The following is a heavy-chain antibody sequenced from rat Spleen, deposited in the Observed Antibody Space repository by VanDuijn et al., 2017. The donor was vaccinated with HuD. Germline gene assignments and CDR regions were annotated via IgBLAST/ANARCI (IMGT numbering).Heavy chain of an antibody. D-gene: IGHD1-6*01. V-gene: IGHV2-32*01. CDR3: ARDRMDYNYYFDY. Sequence: QVQLKESGPGLVQPSQTLSLTCTVSGFSLTSYHVSWVRQPPGKGLEWMGAMWNTGGTSYNSALKSRLSISRDTSKSQVFLKMSSLQTEDTATYYCARDRMDYNYYFDYWGQGVMVTVSS. CDR2: MWNTGGT. J-gene: IGHJ2*01. CDR1: GFSLTSYH.